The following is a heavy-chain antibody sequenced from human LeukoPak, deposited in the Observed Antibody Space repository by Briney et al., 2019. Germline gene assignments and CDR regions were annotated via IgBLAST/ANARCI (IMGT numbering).Heavy chain of an antibody. CDR3: ATDFYDST. D-gene: IGHD3-22*01. Sequence: PGGSLRLSCAASGFTFSRYSMNWVRQAPRKGLEWVSSISGGSTYIYYADSVKGRFTISRDNAKNSLYLQMNSLQTEDTAVYYCATDFYDSTWGQGTLVTVSS. V-gene: IGHV3-21*03. J-gene: IGHJ5*02. CDR2: ISGGSTYI. CDR1: GFTFSRYS.